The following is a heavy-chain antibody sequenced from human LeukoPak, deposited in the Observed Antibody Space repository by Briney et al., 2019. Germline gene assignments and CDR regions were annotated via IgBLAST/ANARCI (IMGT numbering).Heavy chain of an antibody. V-gene: IGHV3-9*01. CDR3: AKDKRGGLTGSSDY. D-gene: IGHD1-20*01. Sequence: GGSLRLSCAASGFTFDDYAMHWVRQAPGKGLEWVSGISWNSGSIGYADSVKGRFTISRDNAKNSLYLQMNSLRAEDTALYYCAKDKRGGLTGSSDYWGQGTLVTVSS. CDR1: GFTFDDYA. J-gene: IGHJ4*02. CDR2: ISWNSGSI.